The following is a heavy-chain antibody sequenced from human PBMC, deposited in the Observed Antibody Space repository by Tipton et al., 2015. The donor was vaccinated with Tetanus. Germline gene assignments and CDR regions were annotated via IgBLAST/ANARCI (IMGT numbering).Heavy chain of an antibody. CDR3: VKDTSPGGADY. V-gene: IGHV3-74*01. J-gene: IGHJ4*02. CDR1: TLTFSDYW. D-gene: IGHD1-1*01. CDR2: VNGDGSVT. Sequence: SLRLSCAASTLTFSDYWMHWVRQAPGRGLVWLSRVNGDGSVTKYADSVKGRFTIARDNAKNTLYLQMNGLRTEDTALYYCVKDTSPGGADYWGQGILVTVSS.